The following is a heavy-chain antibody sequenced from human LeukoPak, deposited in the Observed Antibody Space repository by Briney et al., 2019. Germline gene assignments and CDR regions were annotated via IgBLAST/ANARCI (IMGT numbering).Heavy chain of an antibody. D-gene: IGHD3-10*01. Sequence: GASVKVSCKASGDSFGTYGITWVRQAPGEGLEWMGGFNPIFGSAQYAQKFQGRVTITMDVSARTAYMELSSLRSEDTTIYYCARDFGSGVFDPWGQGTLVTVSS. CDR1: GDSFGTYG. V-gene: IGHV1-69*05. CDR3: ARDFGSGVFDP. J-gene: IGHJ5*02. CDR2: FNPIFGSA.